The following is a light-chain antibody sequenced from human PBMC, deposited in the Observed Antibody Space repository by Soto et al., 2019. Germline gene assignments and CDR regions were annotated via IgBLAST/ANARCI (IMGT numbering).Light chain of an antibody. CDR1: QSVGIK. CDR2: DIV. CDR3: HHRDGRPAT. J-gene: IGKJ1*01. V-gene: IGKV3-11*01. Sequence: TVLTQSPATLSLSPGERATLSCRASQSVGIKLAWYQQKPGQSPRLLIYDIVNRATGIPARFSGSGAGTDFTLTSTSLEPEDFAVYYCHHRDGRPATFGQGTKVEI.